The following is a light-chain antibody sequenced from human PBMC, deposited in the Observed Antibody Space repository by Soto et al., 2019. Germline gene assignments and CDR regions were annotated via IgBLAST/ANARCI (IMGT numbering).Light chain of an antibody. CDR2: AAS. CDR3: HQYYSFPRT. CDR1: QGISSY. Sequence: ILLTQSPSTLSVSPGDRATLSCRTSQGISSYLAWYQQKPGKAPGLLIYAASTLQTGVPSRFSGSGSGTDCTLTKSCLESYDHASNYCHQYYSFPRTFVQVTK. J-gene: IGKJ1*01. V-gene: IGKV1D-8*01.